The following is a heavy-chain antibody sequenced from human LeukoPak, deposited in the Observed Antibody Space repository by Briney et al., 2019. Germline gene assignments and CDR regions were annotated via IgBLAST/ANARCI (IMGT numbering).Heavy chain of an antibody. Sequence: PSETLSLTCTVSGGSISSSSYYWGWIRQPPGKGLEWIGSIYYSGSTYYNPSLKSRVTISVDTSKNQFSLKLSSVTAADTAVYYCARDPQWFGELSVFNWFDPWGQGTLVTVSS. V-gene: IGHV4-39*07. D-gene: IGHD3-10*01. CDR3: ARDPQWFGELSVFNWFDP. CDR1: GGSISSSSYY. J-gene: IGHJ5*02. CDR2: IYYSGST.